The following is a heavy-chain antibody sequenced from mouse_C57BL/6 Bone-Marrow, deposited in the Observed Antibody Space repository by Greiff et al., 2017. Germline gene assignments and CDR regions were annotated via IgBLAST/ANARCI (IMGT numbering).Heavy chain of an antibody. J-gene: IGHJ2*01. V-gene: IGHV14-2*01. D-gene: IGHD1-1*01. Sequence: EVQLVESGAELVKPGASVKLSCTASGFNIQDYYIHWVKQRTEQGLEWIGRIDPEDGEPKYAPKFQDKATITADTSSNTAYLQLSSLPSEDTAVYYCTRSLIYYGTNYWGQGTTLTVSS. CDR1: GFNIQDYY. CDR3: TRSLIYYGTNY. CDR2: IDPEDGEP.